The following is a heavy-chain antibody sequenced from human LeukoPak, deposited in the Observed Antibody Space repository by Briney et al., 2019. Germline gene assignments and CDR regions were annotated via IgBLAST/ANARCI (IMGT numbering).Heavy chain of an antibody. V-gene: IGHV3-30-3*01. J-gene: IGHJ4*02. CDR3: ARDFFPIVDSTWYEIGY. CDR1: GFTVSSNY. CDR2: ISYDGYDK. Sequence: GGSLRLSCAASGFTVSSNYMSWVRQAPGKGLEWVTLISYDGYDKSYADSVRGRFTISRDNPRNTLYLQMDSLRSEDTAVYYCARDFFPIVDSTWYEIGYWGQGTLVTVSS. D-gene: IGHD2-21*01.